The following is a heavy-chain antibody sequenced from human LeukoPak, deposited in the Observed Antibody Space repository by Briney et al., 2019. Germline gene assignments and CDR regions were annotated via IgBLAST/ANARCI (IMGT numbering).Heavy chain of an antibody. CDR2: IYSGGTT. D-gene: IGHD3-10*01. J-gene: IGHJ4*02. CDR3: AMWPYGSGSYWEGIEY. CDR1: GFTVSTNC. V-gene: IGHV3-53*01. Sequence: GRSLRLSCAASGFTVSTNCMTWVRQAPGKGLEWVSTIYSGGTTYYADSVMGRFTISRHNSRNTLYLQMNSLRAEDTAIYYCAMWPYGSGSYWEGIEYWGQGTLVTVSS.